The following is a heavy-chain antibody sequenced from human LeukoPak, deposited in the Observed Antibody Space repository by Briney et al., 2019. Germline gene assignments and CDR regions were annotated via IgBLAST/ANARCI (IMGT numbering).Heavy chain of an antibody. V-gene: IGHV4-59*01. Sequence: MASETLSLTCAVYGGSFSGYYWSWIRQPPGKGLEWIGYIFYSGSTNYNPSLKSRVTMSVDTSKNQFSLKLSSVTAADTAVYYCARYCSDGSSHSFDYWGQGTLVTVSS. CDR2: IFYSGST. J-gene: IGHJ4*02. CDR1: GGSFSGYY. D-gene: IGHD2-15*01. CDR3: ARYCSDGSSHSFDY.